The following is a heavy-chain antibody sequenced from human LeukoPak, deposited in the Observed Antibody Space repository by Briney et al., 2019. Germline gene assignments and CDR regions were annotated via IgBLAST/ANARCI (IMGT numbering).Heavy chain of an antibody. J-gene: IGHJ3*02. CDR1: GGSISSYY. CDR2: IYTSGST. Sequence: SETLSLTCTVSGGSISSYYWSWIRQPAGRGLEWIGRIYTSGSTNYNPSLKSRVTMSVDTSKNQFSLKLSSVTAADTAVYYCARAVYYYDSSGYWGLDAFDIWGQGTMVTVSS. CDR3: ARAVYYYDSSGYWGLDAFDI. D-gene: IGHD3-22*01. V-gene: IGHV4-4*07.